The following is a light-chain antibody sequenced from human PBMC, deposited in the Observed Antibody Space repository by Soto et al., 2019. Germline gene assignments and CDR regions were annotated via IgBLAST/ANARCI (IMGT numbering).Light chain of an antibody. CDR2: EVN. CDR3: CSYAGSVAYV. Sequence: QSALTQPASVSGSPGQSITISCTGTNSDLGTYNLVSWYQQHPGKAPKLIICEVNKWPSGVPSRFSGSKSGNTASLTISGLQGDDEADYYCCSYAGSVAYVFGTGTKVTVL. V-gene: IGLV2-23*02. CDR1: NSDLGTYNL. J-gene: IGLJ1*01.